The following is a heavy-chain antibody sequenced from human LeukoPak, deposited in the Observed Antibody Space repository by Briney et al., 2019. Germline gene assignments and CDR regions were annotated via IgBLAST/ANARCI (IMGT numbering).Heavy chain of an antibody. CDR1: GGSISSYY. CDR2: IYYSGST. Sequence: SETLSLNCTVSGGSISSYYWSWIRQPPGKGLEWIGYIYYSGSTNYNPSLKSRVTISVDTSKNQFSLKLSSVTAADTAVYYCARTYYDFWSGYYYYYMDVWGKGTTVTVSS. V-gene: IGHV4-59*08. CDR3: ARTYYDFWSGYYYYYMDV. D-gene: IGHD3-3*01. J-gene: IGHJ6*03.